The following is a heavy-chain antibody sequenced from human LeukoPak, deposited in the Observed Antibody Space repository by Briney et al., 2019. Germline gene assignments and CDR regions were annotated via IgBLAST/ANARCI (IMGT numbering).Heavy chain of an antibody. V-gene: IGHV3-23*01. CDR2: ISGSGGST. J-gene: IGHJ3*02. Sequence: GGSLRLSCAASGFTFSNAWMSWVRQAPGKGLEWVSAISGSGGSTYYADSVKGRFTISRDNSKNTLYLQMNSLRAEDTAVYYCVYRQRAFDIWGQGTMVTVSS. CDR1: GFTFSNAW. CDR3: VYRQRAFDI. D-gene: IGHD3-16*02.